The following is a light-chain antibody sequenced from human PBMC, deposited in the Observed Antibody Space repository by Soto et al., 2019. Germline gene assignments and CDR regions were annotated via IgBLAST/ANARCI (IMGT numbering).Light chain of an antibody. CDR2: AAS. Sequence: DIQMTQSPSSLSASLGDRVTITCRASQGIGNYLAWYQLQPGKVPKLLIYAASTLQSGVPSRFSGSGSGTDFTLTISSLQPEXXAXXXXXXXXSAPRTFGQGTKVEI. CDR1: QGIGNY. V-gene: IGKV1-27*01. J-gene: IGKJ1*01. CDR3: XXXXSAPRT.